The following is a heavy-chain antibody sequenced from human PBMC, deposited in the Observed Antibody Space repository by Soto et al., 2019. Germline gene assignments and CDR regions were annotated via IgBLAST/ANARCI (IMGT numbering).Heavy chain of an antibody. Sequence: VQLVESGGGVVQPGRSLSLSCAASGFTFSAYSMHWVRQAPGKGLEWVAFTSFDGKSKYYADSVRGRFTISRDNSRNTVYLQMNSLRSEDTAVYYCSTLSSSPQDVWGQGTTVTVSS. CDR2: TSFDGKSK. V-gene: IGHV3-30*04. D-gene: IGHD6-6*01. J-gene: IGHJ6*02. CDR3: STLSSSPQDV. CDR1: GFTFSAYS.